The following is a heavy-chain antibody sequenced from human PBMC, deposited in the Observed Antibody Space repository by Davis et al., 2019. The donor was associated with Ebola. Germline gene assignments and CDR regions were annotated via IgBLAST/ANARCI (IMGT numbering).Heavy chain of an antibody. Sequence: PGGSLRLSCAASGFTFSSYEMNWVRQAPGKGLEWVSYISSSGSTIYYADSVKGRFTISRDNAKNSLYLQMNSLRAEDTAVYYCARDVHDYGDYSQWVDYYYGMDVWGQGTTVTVSS. J-gene: IGHJ6*02. V-gene: IGHV3-48*03. CDR1: GFTFSSYE. D-gene: IGHD4-17*01. CDR2: ISSSGSTI. CDR3: ARDVHDYGDYSQWVDYYYGMDV.